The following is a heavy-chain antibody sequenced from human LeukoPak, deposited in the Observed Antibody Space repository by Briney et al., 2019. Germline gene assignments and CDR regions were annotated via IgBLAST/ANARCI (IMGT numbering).Heavy chain of an antibody. D-gene: IGHD2-15*01. CDR2: ISSSSSYI. Sequence: GGSLRLSCAASGFTFSSYSMNWVRQAPGKGLEWVSSISSSSSYIYYADSVKGRFTISRDNAKNSLYLQMNSLRAEDTAVYYCARGRTNIVVVVAAFDYWGQGTLVTVSS. CDR3: ARGRTNIVVVVAAFDY. CDR1: GFTFSSYS. J-gene: IGHJ4*02. V-gene: IGHV3-21*01.